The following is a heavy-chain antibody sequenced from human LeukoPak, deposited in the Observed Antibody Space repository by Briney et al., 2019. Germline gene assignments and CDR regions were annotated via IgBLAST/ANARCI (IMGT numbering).Heavy chain of an antibody. Sequence: GASVKVSCKASGYTFTSYGISSVRQAPGQGLEWMGWISAYNGNTNYAQKLQGRVTMTTDTSTSTAYMELRSLRSDDTAVYYCARLDIVATSTGDYYYYYMDVWGKGTTVTVSS. V-gene: IGHV1-18*01. CDR1: GYTFTSYG. J-gene: IGHJ6*03. D-gene: IGHD5-12*01. CDR2: ISAYNGNT. CDR3: ARLDIVATSTGDYYYYYMDV.